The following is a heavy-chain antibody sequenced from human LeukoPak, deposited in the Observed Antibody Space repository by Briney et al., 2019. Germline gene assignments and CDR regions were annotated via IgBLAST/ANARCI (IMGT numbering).Heavy chain of an antibody. V-gene: IGHV4-61*02. CDR2: IYSSGST. D-gene: IGHD3-22*01. CDR3: ASIISSGGAFDI. Sequence: PSETLSLTCTVSGGSISSGFYYWSWIRQPAGKGLEWIGRIYSSGSTNYNPSLKSRVTISVDTSKNQFSLNLSPVTAADTAVYYCASIISSGGAFDIWGQGTVVTVSS. CDR1: GGSISSGFYY. J-gene: IGHJ3*02.